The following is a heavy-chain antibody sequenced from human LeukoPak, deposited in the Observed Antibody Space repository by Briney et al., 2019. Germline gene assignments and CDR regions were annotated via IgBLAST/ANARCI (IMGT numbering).Heavy chain of an antibody. J-gene: IGHJ4*02. Sequence: GGSLRLSCTVSGFTFSSYWMSWVRQAPGKGLEWVANIKQDESEKYYVDSVKGRFTISRDNAKNSLYLQMNSLRAEDTAVYYCARDFEISSGWGQGTLVTVSS. D-gene: IGHD6-19*01. CDR3: ARDFEISSG. V-gene: IGHV3-7*01. CDR1: GFTFSSYW. CDR2: IKQDESEK.